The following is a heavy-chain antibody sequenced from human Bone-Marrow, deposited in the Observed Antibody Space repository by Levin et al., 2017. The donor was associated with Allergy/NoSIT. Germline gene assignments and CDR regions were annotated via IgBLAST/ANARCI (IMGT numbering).Heavy chain of an antibody. V-gene: IGHV3-33*01. D-gene: IGHD6-13*01. CDR1: GFMFTNYG. Sequence: SLKISCAASGFMFTNYGIHWVRQAPGKGLEWVAVIWYDGTNKFYADSVKGRFTISRDNSKNMLYLQMNSLRAEDTAVYYCARDLGGVAAAGTWDYYYSGLDVWGQGTTVTVSS. CDR2: IWYDGTNK. CDR3: ARDLGGVAAAGTWDYYYSGLDV. J-gene: IGHJ6*02.